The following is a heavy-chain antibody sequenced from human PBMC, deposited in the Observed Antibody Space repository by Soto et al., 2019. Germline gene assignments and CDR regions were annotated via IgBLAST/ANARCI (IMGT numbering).Heavy chain of an antibody. CDR1: GGSIDSSDFQ. CDR2: LSFSGRT. V-gene: IGHV4-30-4*01. J-gene: IGHJ5*02. CDR3: ARDHCNNGICDQRYFDP. D-gene: IGHD2-8*01. Sequence: PSETRSLTCNIPGGSIDSSDFQWSWLRQPPGKGLEWIGFLSFSGRTNSNSSLQSQVSISADTPKTLFFLSLASVTAADTAVYYCARDHCNNGICDQRYFDPWGQGSLVTVSS.